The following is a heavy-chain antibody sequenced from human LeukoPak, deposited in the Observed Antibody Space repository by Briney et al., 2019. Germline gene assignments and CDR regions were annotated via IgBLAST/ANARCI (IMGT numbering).Heavy chain of an antibody. Sequence: ASVKVSCKASGYTFTGYYMHWVRQAPRQGLEWMGRINPNSGGTNYAQKFQGRVTMTRDTSISTAYMELSRLRSDDTAVYYCARDVVVGNAFDIWGQGTMVTVSS. CDR3: ARDVVVGNAFDI. V-gene: IGHV1-2*06. CDR2: INPNSGGT. D-gene: IGHD2-21*01. J-gene: IGHJ3*02. CDR1: GYTFTGYY.